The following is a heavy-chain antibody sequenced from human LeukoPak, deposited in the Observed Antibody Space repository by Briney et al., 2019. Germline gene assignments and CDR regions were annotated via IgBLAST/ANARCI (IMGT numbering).Heavy chain of an antibody. CDR2: IYTSGSI. CDR1: GGSISSYY. V-gene: IGHV4-4*07. J-gene: IGHJ4*02. Sequence: SETLSLTCTVSGGSISSYYWSWIRQPAGKGLEWIGRIYTSGSINYNPSLKSRVTMSVDTSKNQFSLKLSSVTAADTAVYYCARDESSSTSIHFDYWGQGTLVTVSS. D-gene: IGHD6-6*01. CDR3: ARDESSSTSIHFDY.